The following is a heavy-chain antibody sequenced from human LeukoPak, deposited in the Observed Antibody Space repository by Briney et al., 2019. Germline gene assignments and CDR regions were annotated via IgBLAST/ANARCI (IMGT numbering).Heavy chain of an antibody. CDR2: IYSGGST. CDR1: GFTVSSNY. J-gene: IGHJ4*02. CDR3: ARGYGDYPLDY. V-gene: IGHV3-66*01. D-gene: IGHD4-17*01. Sequence: GGSLRLSCAASGFTVSSNYMSWVRQAPGKGLEWVSVIYSGGSTYYADSVKGRFTISRDSSKNTLYLQMNSLRAEDTAVYYCARGYGDYPLDYWGQGTLVTVSS.